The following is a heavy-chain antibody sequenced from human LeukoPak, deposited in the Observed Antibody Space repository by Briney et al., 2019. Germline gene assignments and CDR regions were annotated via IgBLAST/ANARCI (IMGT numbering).Heavy chain of an antibody. CDR1: GFTVSSNY. D-gene: IGHD3-16*01. V-gene: IGHV3-66*01. CDR3: ARDGAYGMGV. J-gene: IGHJ6*02. CDR2: IYGADST. Sequence: GGSLRLSCAASGFTVSSNYMSWVRQAPGKGLEWVSIIYGADSTYYADSVKGRFTISRDNSKNTLYLQMNSLRAEDTAVYYCARDGAYGMGVWGQGTTVTVSS.